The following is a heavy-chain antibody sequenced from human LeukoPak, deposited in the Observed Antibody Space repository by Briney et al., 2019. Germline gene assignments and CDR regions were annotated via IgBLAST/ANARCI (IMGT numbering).Heavy chain of an antibody. V-gene: IGHV3-23*01. D-gene: IGHD3-22*01. CDR3: ATDPPDYDGSAHYSDH. J-gene: IGHJ4*02. CDR1: SFSFSTYG. Sequence: GGSLRLSCAASSFSFSTYGMTWFRQASGKGLEWVSTINNNGKNTHYADSVNGRFTISRDNTRKMLYLQLTSLRVEDTAVYYCATDPPDYDGSAHYSDHWGQGTLVTVSS. CDR2: INNNGKNT.